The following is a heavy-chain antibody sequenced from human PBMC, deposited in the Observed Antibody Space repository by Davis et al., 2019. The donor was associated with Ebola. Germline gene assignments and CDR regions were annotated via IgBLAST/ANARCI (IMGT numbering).Heavy chain of an antibody. CDR1: GFTFSSYA. J-gene: IGHJ4*02. V-gene: IGHV3-23*01. CDR3: ARGLRCDY. Sequence: GESLKISCAASGFTFSSYAMSWVRQAPGKGLEWVSGINGGGSSTYYADSVKGRFTISRDNSKNTLYLRMNSLRAEDTAVYYCARGLRCDYWGQGTLVTVSS. CDR2: INGGGSST. D-gene: IGHD4-17*01.